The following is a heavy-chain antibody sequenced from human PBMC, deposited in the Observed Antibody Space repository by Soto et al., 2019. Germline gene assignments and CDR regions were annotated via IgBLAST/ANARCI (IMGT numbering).Heavy chain of an antibody. CDR2: TYYTGST. CDR3: ATDSAGRGPFDP. J-gene: IGHJ5*02. Sequence: SETLSLTCTISGGSFVTNYWSWIRQAPGKGLEWIGYTYYTGSTKYNPSLKSRATISVDTSNNQFSLTLNSAAAADTAVYYCATDSAGRGPFDPWGQGILVTVSS. CDR1: GGSFVTNY. V-gene: IGHV4-59*13. D-gene: IGHD3-10*01.